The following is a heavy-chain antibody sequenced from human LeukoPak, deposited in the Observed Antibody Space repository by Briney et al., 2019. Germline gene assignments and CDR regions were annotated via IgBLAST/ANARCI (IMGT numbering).Heavy chain of an antibody. D-gene: IGHD3-10*01. J-gene: IGHJ6*03. V-gene: IGHV1-69*06. CDR2: IIPIFGTA. CDR1: EGTFDSYA. CDR3: ARLSDYGSGSYYNYYYYYMDV. Sequence: GASVKVSCKASEGTFDSYAISWVRQAPGQGLEWMGGIIPIFGTANYAQKFQGRVTITADKSTSTAYMELSSLRSEDTAVYYCARLSDYGSGSYYNYYYYYMDVWGKGTTVTVSS.